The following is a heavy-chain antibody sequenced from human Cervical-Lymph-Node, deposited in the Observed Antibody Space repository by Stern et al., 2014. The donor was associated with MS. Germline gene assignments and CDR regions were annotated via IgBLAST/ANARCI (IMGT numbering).Heavy chain of an antibody. CDR2: ISSGGNNR. CDR3: AREGPTGDHFDY. D-gene: IGHD4-17*01. CDR1: GFTFNRSP. J-gene: IGHJ4*02. V-gene: IGHV3-30*04. Sequence: QLVQSGGGVVQPGGSLRLSCAASGFTFNRSPIHWVRQAPGKGLEWVAFISSGGNNRYYRDSVKGRFTMSRDNSKNTVYLQMNSLRPEDSAVFYCAREGPTGDHFDYWGQGTLVTVSS.